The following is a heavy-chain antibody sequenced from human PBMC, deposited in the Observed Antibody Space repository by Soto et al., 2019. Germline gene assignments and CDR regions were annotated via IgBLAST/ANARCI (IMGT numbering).Heavy chain of an antibody. J-gene: IGHJ6*02. CDR2: ISGTGDST. D-gene: IGHD6-13*01. CDR3: ARDRLGYSSSWYEDYYYYGIDV. CDR1: GFTFSIYA. Sequence: PGGSLRLSCAASGFTFSIYAMSWVRQAPGKGLKWVSGISGTGDSTYYADSVKGRFTISRDNAKNSLYLQMNSLRAEDTAVYYCARDRLGYSSSWYEDYYYYGIDVWGQGTTVTVS. V-gene: IGHV3-23*01.